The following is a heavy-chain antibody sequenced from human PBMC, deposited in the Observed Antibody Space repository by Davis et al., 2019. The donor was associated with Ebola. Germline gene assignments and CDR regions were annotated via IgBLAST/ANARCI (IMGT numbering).Heavy chain of an antibody. J-gene: IGHJ4*02. D-gene: IGHD3-22*01. CDR3: AENYYDSSGYFH. Sequence: SETLSLTCAVYGGSFSGYYWSWIRQPPGKGLEWIGEINHSGSTNYNPSLKSRVTISVDTSKNQFSLKLSSVTAADTAVYYCAENYYDSSGYFHWGQGTLVTVSS. V-gene: IGHV4-34*01. CDR2: INHSGST. CDR1: GGSFSGYY.